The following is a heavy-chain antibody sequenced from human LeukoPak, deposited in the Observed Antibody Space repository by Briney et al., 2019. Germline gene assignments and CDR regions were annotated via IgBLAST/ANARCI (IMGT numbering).Heavy chain of an antibody. CDR1: GFTFSRHW. V-gene: IGHV3-7*01. CDR3: ARSYYGSGTSYAMDV. Sequence: GGSLRLSCAVSGFTFSRHWMSWVRQAPGKGLEWLANIKQDGSEKYYVDSVEGRFTISRDNAKNSLYLQMNSLRAEDTAVYYCARSYYGSGTSYAMDVWGQGTTVTVSS. J-gene: IGHJ6*02. D-gene: IGHD3-10*01. CDR2: IKQDGSEK.